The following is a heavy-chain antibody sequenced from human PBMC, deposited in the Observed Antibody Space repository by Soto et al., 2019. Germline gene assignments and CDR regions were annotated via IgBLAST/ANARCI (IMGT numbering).Heavy chain of an antibody. V-gene: IGHV4-31*03. Sequence: QVQLQESGPGLVKPSQTLSLTCSVSGGSFSSDSFIWSWVRPFPGKGLEWSGYINYSGTTYYNPSIRSRITMSVDTSKNQSSLNLSSVTAADTAVYYCARDHKWDGMDVWGQGTTVTVSS. D-gene: IGHD1-26*01. CDR2: INYSGTT. CDR1: GGSFSSDSFI. CDR3: ARDHKWDGMDV. J-gene: IGHJ6*02.